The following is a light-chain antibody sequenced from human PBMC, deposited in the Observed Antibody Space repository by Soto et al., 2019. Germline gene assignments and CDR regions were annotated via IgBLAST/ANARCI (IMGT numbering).Light chain of an antibody. CDR1: QSVSTRY. CDR2: GAS. J-gene: IGKJ3*01. V-gene: IGKV3-20*01. Sequence: ESMLTQSPGTLSLSPGERATLSCRASQSVSTRYLAWYQQKPGQAPRLLIYGASIRATGIPDRFSGSGSGTDFTLTISRLEPEDFALYYCQKYGSAFTFGPGTKVDIK. CDR3: QKYGSAFT.